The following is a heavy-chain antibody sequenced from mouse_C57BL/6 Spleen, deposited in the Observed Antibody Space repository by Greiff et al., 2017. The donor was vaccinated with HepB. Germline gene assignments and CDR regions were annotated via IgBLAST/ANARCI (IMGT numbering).Heavy chain of an antibody. CDR1: GYTFTDYY. J-gene: IGHJ2*01. CDR3: ARVGYGNYADY. V-gene: IGHV1-26*01. Sequence: EVQLQQSGPELVKPGASVKISCKASGYTFTDYYMNWVKQSHGKSLEWIGDINPNNGGTSYNQKFKGKATLTVDKSSSTAYMELRSLTSEDSAVYYCARVGYGNYADYWGQGTTLTVSS. CDR2: INPNNGGT. D-gene: IGHD2-1*01.